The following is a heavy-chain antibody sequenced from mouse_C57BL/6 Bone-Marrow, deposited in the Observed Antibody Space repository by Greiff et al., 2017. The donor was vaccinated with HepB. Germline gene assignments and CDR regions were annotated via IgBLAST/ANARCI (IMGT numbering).Heavy chain of an antibody. CDR3: ARYKGTVVATDYAMDY. Sequence: EVKLVESGGGLVQPGGSLSLSCAASGFTFTDYYMSWVRQPPGKALEWLGFIRNKANGYTTGYSASVKGRFTISRDNSQSILYLQMNALRAEDSATYYCARYKGTVVATDYAMDYWGQGTSVTVSS. CDR1: GFTFTDYY. CDR2: IRNKANGYTT. D-gene: IGHD1-1*01. J-gene: IGHJ4*01. V-gene: IGHV7-3*01.